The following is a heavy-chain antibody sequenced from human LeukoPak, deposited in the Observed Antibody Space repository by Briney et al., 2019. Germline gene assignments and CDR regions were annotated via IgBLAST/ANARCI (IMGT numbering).Heavy chain of an antibody. CDR2: IYHSGST. CDR3: ARHGLSTQASDI. J-gene: IGHJ3*02. V-gene: IGHV4-30-2*01. Sequence: SQTLSLTCAVSGGSISSGGYSWHWIRQPPGKGLEWIGYIYHSGSTYYNPSLKSRVTILVDRSKNQFSLKLSSVTAADTAVYYCARHGLSTQASDIWGQGTMVTVSS. CDR1: GGSISSGGYS.